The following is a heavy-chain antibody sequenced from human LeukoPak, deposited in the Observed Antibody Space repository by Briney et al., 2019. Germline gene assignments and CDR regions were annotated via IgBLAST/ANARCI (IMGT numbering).Heavy chain of an antibody. V-gene: IGHV4-34*01. CDR3: ARDPGRSGWDY. J-gene: IGHJ4*02. CDR2: INHSGST. CDR1: GGSFSGYY. D-gene: IGHD6-19*01. Sequence: PSETLSLTCAVYGGSFSGYYWSWIRQPPGKGLEWIGEINHSGSTNYNPSLKSRVTISVDTSKNQFSLKLSSVTAADTAVYYCARDPGRSGWDYWGQGALVTVSS.